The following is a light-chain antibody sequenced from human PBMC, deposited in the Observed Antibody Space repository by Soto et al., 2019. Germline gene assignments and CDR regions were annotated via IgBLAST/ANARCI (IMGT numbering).Light chain of an antibody. CDR1: QNIRSS. CDR2: AAS. CDR3: QQSYSTPPWT. J-gene: IGKJ1*01. V-gene: IGKV1-39*01. Sequence: DIQMTQSPSSLSASVGDRVTITCRTTQNIRSSLNWYQQKPGKAPDLLIYAASRLQSGVPSRFSGSGSGTDLTLTISSLQPADFATYFCQQSYSTPPWTFGQGTKVDIK.